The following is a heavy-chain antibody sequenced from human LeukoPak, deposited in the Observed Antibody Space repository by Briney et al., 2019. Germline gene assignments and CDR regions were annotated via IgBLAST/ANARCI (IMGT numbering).Heavy chain of an antibody. J-gene: IGHJ6*02. Sequence: ASVKVSCKASGGTFSSYAISWVRQAPGQGLEWMGRIIPILRIANYAQKFQGGVTITADKSTSTAYMELSSLRSEDTAVYYCARTTRDYDILTGPTRYGMDVWGQGTTVTVSS. CDR3: ARTTRDYDILTGPTRYGMDV. CDR1: GGTFSSYA. CDR2: IIPILRIA. V-gene: IGHV1-69*04. D-gene: IGHD3-9*01.